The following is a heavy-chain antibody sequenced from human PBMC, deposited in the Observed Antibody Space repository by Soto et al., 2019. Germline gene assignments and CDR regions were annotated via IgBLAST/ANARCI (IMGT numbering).Heavy chain of an antibody. Sequence: QITLKESGPTLVKPTQTLTLPCTFSGFSLSTSGVGVGWIRQPPGKALEWLALIYWDDDMRYSPSLKSRLTITKDTSNNQVVVTMTNMDPVDTATYFCAHRRSYGSGSYFDYWGQGTLVTVSS. CDR2: IYWDDDM. V-gene: IGHV2-5*02. CDR1: GFSLSTSGVG. D-gene: IGHD3-10*01. CDR3: AHRRSYGSGSYFDY. J-gene: IGHJ4*02.